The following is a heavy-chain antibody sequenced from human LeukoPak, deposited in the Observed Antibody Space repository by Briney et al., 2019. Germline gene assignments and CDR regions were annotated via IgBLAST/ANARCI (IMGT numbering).Heavy chain of an antibody. J-gene: IGHJ6*03. CDR2: IYPGDSDT. CDR1: EYSFSSYW. CDR3: AITYYDILTGYSQYMDV. Sequence: GESLKISCTGSEYSFSSYWIAWVRQMPGKGLEWMGIIYPGDSDTRYSPSFQGQVTISADKSISTAYLQWSSLKASDTAIYYCAITYYDILTGYSQYMDVWGKGTTVTVSS. V-gene: IGHV5-51*01. D-gene: IGHD3-9*01.